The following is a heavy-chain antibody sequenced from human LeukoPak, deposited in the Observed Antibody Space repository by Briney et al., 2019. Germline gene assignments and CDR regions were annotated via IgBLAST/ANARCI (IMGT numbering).Heavy chain of an antibody. J-gene: IGHJ4*02. Sequence: GRSLRLSCGVSGFSFSPYGMNWVRQVPAMGLEWISYISRNSGTIYYADSVRGRFTSYRDNAKKTLFLQRNNLRADDSAVYFCVRDLVGVFAAQWGQGTHVTVSS. D-gene: IGHD1-26*01. CDR3: VRDLVGVFAAQ. V-gene: IGHV3-48*01. CDR1: GFSFSPYG. CDR2: ISRNSGTI.